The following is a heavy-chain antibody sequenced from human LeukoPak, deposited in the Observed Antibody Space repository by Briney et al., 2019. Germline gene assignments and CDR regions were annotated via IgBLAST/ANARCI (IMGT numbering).Heavy chain of an antibody. CDR1: GFTFSFYG. V-gene: IGHV3-48*04. D-gene: IGHD3-10*02. CDR3: AELGITMIGGV. Sequence: PGGSLRLSCAASGFTFSFYGMHWVRQAPGKGLEWVSYISSSGSTIYYAGSVKGRFTISRDNAKNSLYLQMNSLRAEDTAVYYCAELGITMIGGVWGKGTTVTISS. J-gene: IGHJ6*04. CDR2: ISSSGSTI.